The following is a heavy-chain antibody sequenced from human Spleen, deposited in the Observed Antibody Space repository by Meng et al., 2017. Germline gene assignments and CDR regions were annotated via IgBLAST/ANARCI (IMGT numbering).Heavy chain of an antibody. Sequence: VQLQQWGAGLLNPPETLSLTCAVYGGSFSGYYWSWIRQPPGKGLEWIGEINHSGSTNYNPSLKSRVTISVDTSKNQFSLKLSSVTAADTAVYYCARGPRRGYCSGGSCYFDYWGQGTLVTVSS. CDR2: INHSGST. CDR3: ARGPRRGYCSGGSCYFDY. D-gene: IGHD2-15*01. V-gene: IGHV4-34*01. CDR1: GGSFSGYY. J-gene: IGHJ4*02.